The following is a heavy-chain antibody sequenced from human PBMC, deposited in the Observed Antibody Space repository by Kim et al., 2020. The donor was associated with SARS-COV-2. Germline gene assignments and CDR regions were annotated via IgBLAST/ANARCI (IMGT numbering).Heavy chain of an antibody. J-gene: IGHJ4*02. CDR2: ISYSGTT. CDR3: ARVYPLPPGYSCSGDTCEGYVDY. Sequence: SETLSLTCTVSGVSISRCGYFWSWLRQHQGKGLEWIGYISYSGTTYYNPSLKRRLTISVDTSKNHFSLKLSSVTAADTAVYYCARVYPLPPGYSCSGDTCEGYVDYWGQGTLVTVSS. V-gene: IGHV4-31*03. D-gene: IGHD6-19*01. CDR1: GVSISRCGYF.